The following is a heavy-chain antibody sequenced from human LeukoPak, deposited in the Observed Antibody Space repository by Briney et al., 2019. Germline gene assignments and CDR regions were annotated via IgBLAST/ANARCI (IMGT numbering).Heavy chain of an antibody. CDR1: GVTFSSYW. CDR3: ARVAGFWSWFDP. CDR2: INGDGITT. Sequence: GGTLRLSCAASGVTFSSYWMRWVRQTPGKGLVWVSRINGDGITTTYADSVKGRFTISRDNAKNTLYLQMNSLRAEDTAVYYCARVAGFWSWFDPWGQGTLVTVSS. D-gene: IGHD3-3*01. V-gene: IGHV3-74*01. J-gene: IGHJ5*02.